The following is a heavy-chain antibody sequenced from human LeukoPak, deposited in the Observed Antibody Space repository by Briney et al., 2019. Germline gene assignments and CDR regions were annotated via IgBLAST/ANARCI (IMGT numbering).Heavy chain of an antibody. CDR1: GGSFSGYY. CDR3: ARRPNRRARTNDFWSGYSLDY. J-gene: IGHJ4*02. CDR2: INHSGST. Sequence: PSETLSLTCAVYGGSFSGYYWSWIRQPPRKGLEWIGEINHSGSTNYNPSLKSRVTISVDTSKNQFSLKLSSVTAADTAVYYCARRPNRRARTNDFWSGYSLDYWGQGTLVTVSS. D-gene: IGHD3-3*01. V-gene: IGHV4-34*01.